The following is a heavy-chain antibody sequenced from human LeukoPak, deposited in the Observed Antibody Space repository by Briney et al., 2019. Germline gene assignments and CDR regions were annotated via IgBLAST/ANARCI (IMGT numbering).Heavy chain of an antibody. Sequence: ASVKVSCKASGYTFTSYAMHWVRQAPGQRLEWMGWINAGNGNTKYSQKFQGRVTITRDTSASTAYMELSSLRSEDTAVYYCARDPNRWYYGSGSFPLPYYYYYYGMDVWGQGTTVTVSS. D-gene: IGHD3-10*01. CDR2: INAGNGNT. V-gene: IGHV1-3*01. CDR1: GYTFTSYA. J-gene: IGHJ6*02. CDR3: ARDPNRWYYGSGSFPLPYYYYYYGMDV.